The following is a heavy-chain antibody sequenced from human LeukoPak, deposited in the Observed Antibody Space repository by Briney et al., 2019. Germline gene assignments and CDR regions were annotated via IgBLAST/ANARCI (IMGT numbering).Heavy chain of an antibody. D-gene: IGHD4-17*01. Sequence: GGSLRLSCAASGFTFSSYWLHWVRPAPGKGLVWVSRINSDGSSTTYAASVKGRFTISRDNAKNTLYLQMNSLRAEDTAVYYCARGHNYGDLDYWGQGTLVTVSS. CDR3: ARGHNYGDLDY. CDR1: GFTFSSYW. J-gene: IGHJ4*02. CDR2: INSDGSST. V-gene: IGHV3-74*01.